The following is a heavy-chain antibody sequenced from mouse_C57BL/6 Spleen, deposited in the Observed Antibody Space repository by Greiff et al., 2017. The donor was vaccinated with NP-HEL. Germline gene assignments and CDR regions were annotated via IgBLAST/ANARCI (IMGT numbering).Heavy chain of an antibody. J-gene: IGHJ4*01. CDR3: AKGANYDGSSDGVDY. CDR1: GFSLTSYG. D-gene: IGHD1-1*01. CDR2: IWTGGST. Sequence: QVQLQQSGPGLVQPSQSLSITCTVSGFSLTSYGVHWVRQSPGKGLEWLGVIWTGGSTAYNAAFMSRLSITKDNSKSQVFFKMNSLKADDTAIYYGAKGANYDGSSDGVDYWGQGTSVTVSS. V-gene: IGHV2-5*01.